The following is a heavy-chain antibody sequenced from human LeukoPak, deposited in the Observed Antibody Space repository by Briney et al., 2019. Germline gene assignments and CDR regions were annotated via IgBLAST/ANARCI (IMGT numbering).Heavy chain of an antibody. D-gene: IGHD1-26*01. J-gene: IGHJ4*02. Sequence: ASVKVSCKASGYTFTSYGISWVRQAPGQGLEWMGWISAYNGNTNYAQKLQGRVTMTTDTSTSTAYMELRSLRSDDTAAYYCARDFHGGSYYGGSADYWGQGTLVTVSS. CDR2: ISAYNGNT. CDR1: GYTFTSYG. CDR3: ARDFHGGSYYGGSADY. V-gene: IGHV1-18*01.